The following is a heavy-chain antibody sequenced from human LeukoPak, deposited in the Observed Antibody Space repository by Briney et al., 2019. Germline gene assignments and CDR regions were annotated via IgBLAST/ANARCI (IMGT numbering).Heavy chain of an antibody. J-gene: IGHJ5*02. CDR2: INTDGSST. CDR1: GFTFSSYW. D-gene: IGHD3-10*01. CDR3: ARDGSGNYVYNWFDP. V-gene: IGHV3-74*01. Sequence: GWSLRLSCAASGFTFSSYWMHWVRQAPGKGLVWVSRINTDGSSTTYADSVKGRFTISRDNAENPLSLQMTSLRAEDTAVYYCARDGSGNYVYNWFDPWGQGTLVTVSS.